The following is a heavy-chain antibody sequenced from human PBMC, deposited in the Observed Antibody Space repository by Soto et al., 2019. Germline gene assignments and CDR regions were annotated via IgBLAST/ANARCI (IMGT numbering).Heavy chain of an antibody. V-gene: IGHV1-58*01. Sequence: SVKVSCKASGFTFTSSAVQWGRQARGQRLEWIGWIVVGSGNTNYAQKFQERVTITRDMSTSTAYMELSSLRSEDTAVYYCAADFDWLSPSFFDYWGQGTLVTVSS. CDR1: GFTFTSSA. D-gene: IGHD3-9*01. J-gene: IGHJ4*02. CDR3: AADFDWLSPSFFDY. CDR2: IVVGSGNT.